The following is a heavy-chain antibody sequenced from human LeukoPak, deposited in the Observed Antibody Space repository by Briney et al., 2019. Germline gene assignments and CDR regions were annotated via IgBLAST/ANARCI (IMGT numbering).Heavy chain of an antibody. V-gene: IGHV3-30-3*01. CDR1: GFTFSSYA. D-gene: IGHD5-18*01. Sequence: GGSLRLSCAASGFTFSSYAMHWVRQAPGKGLEWVAVISYDGSNKYYADSVKGRFTISRDNSKNTLYLQMNSLRAEDTAVYYCARERGAGYNDYWGQGTLVTVSS. CDR3: ARERGAGYNDY. J-gene: IGHJ4*02. CDR2: ISYDGSNK.